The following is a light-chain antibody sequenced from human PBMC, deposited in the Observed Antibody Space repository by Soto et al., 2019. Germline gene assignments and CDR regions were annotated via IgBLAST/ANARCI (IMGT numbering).Light chain of an antibody. CDR1: SGHSSYP. Sequence: QPVLTQSPSASASLGASVNLTCTLSSGHSSYPIAWHQQQPEKGPRYLMKLDSDGSHTKGDAIPDRFSGSSSGAERYLTISSLQSEDEADYYCQTWGTGIHVVFGGVTKLTVL. J-gene: IGLJ2*01. V-gene: IGLV4-69*01. CDR2: LDSDGSH. CDR3: QTWGTGIHVV.